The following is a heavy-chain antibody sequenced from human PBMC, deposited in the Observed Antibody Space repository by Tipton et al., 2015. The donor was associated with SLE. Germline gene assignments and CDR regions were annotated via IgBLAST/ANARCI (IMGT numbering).Heavy chain of an antibody. Sequence: TLSLTCTVSGGSISSSSYYWGWIRQPPGKGLEWIGEINHSGSTNYNSSLKSRVSISVDTSKKQFSLKLSSVTAADTAVYYCARRGSSWYRGWFDPWGQGTLVSVSS. CDR3: ARRGSSWYRGWFDP. CDR2: INHSGST. J-gene: IGHJ5*02. D-gene: IGHD6-13*01. CDR1: GGSISSSSYY. V-gene: IGHV4-39*07.